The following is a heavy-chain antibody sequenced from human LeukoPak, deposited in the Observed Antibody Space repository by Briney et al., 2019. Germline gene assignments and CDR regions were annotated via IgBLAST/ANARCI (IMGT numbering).Heavy chain of an antibody. J-gene: IGHJ4*02. CDR1: GYTFTSYG. Sequence: ASVKVSCKASGYTFTSYGISWVRQAPGQGLEWMGWTSAYNGNTNYAQKLQGRVTMTTDTSTSTAYMELRSLRSDDTAVYYCARGGPRITMVRGVIVFDYWGQGALVTVSS. V-gene: IGHV1-18*01. CDR2: TSAYNGNT. D-gene: IGHD3-10*01. CDR3: ARGGPRITMVRGVIVFDY.